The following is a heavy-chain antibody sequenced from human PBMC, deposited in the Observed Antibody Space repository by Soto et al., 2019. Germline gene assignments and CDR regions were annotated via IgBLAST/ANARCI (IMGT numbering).Heavy chain of an antibody. Sequence: GGSQKLSCEWSGFPLNCYFINLVLQAPGKGLEWISYSSNSGTFSRYADSVKGRFSISRDNTKNLLYLQMNSLRAEDTAVYYCARSGDNYNRLDYWGQGNPVTFSS. D-gene: IGHD1-1*01. CDR1: GFPLNCYF. CDR2: SSNSGTFS. J-gene: IGHJ4*02. CDR3: ARSGDNYNRLDY. V-gene: IGHV3-11*06.